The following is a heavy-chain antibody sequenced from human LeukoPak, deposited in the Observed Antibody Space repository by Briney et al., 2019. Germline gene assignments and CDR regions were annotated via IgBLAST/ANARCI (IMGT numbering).Heavy chain of an antibody. Sequence: GGSLRLSCAASGFTFSSYEMNWVRQAPGKGLEWVSYISSSGSTIYYADSVKGRFTISRDNVKNSLYLQMNSLRAEDTAVYYCARAATVYHAFDIWGQGTMVTVSS. V-gene: IGHV3-48*03. J-gene: IGHJ3*02. CDR3: ARAATVYHAFDI. CDR1: GFTFSSYE. CDR2: ISSSGSTI. D-gene: IGHD5-18*01.